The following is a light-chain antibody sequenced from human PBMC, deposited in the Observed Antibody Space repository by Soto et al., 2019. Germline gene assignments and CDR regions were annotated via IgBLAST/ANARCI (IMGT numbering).Light chain of an antibody. CDR3: LQHTSYPFT. V-gene: IGKV1-17*01. CDR1: QGVGNS. CDR2: EIS. Sequence: DIQMTQSPSSLSASAGDRVTITCRASQGVGNSLDWYQQKPGKAPKRLIYEISSLQTGVPSRFSGTGSGTEFTLTISGLQPEDFVTYNWLQHTSYPFTFGPGTKVDIK. J-gene: IGKJ3*01.